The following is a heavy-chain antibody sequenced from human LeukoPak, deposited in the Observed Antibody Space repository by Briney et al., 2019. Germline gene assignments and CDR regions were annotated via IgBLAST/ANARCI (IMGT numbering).Heavy chain of an antibody. CDR1: GFTFSTYS. Sequence: PGGSLRLSCAASGFTFSTYSMSWVRQAPGKGLEWVSYISSISSIIYYADSVKGRSTISRDNAKNSLYLQMNSLRAEDTAVYYCTRTRPGTEAGQPNFDYWGQGTLVTVSS. V-gene: IGHV3-48*01. J-gene: IGHJ4*02. CDR2: ISSISSII. CDR3: TRTRPGTEAGQPNFDY. D-gene: IGHD6-13*01.